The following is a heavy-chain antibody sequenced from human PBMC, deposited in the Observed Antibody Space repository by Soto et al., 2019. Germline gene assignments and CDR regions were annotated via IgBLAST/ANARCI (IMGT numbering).Heavy chain of an antibody. Sequence: ASVKVSCRASGYTFTGYYRHWVRQAPGQGLEWMGWINPNSGGTNYAQKFQGRVTMTRDTSISTAYMELSRLRSDDTAVYYCARAEIRLLDSPWFDPWGQGILVTVSS. D-gene: IGHD3-3*01. CDR2: INPNSGGT. J-gene: IGHJ5*02. V-gene: IGHV1-2*02. CDR1: GYTFTGYY. CDR3: ARAEIRLLDSPWFDP.